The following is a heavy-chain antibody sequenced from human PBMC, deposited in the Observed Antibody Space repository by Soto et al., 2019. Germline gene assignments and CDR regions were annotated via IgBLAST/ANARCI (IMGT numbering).Heavy chain of an antibody. CDR1: GGTFSSYG. J-gene: IGHJ6*02. CDR2: IIPIVGTT. CDR3: AGGTKVVVVAATGCYSYYGMDV. Sequence: VQLVQSGAEVKKPGSSVKVSCKASGGTFSSYGINWGRQAPGQGLEWMGGIIPIVGTTYYAQRFQDRVTITADESTSTAYMELSSLRSEDTAVYYCAGGTKVVVVAATGCYSYYGMDVWGQGTTVTVSS. V-gene: IGHV1-69*01. D-gene: IGHD2-15*01.